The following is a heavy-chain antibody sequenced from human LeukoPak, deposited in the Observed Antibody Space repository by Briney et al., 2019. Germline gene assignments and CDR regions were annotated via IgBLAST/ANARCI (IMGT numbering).Heavy chain of an antibody. CDR1: GFTFGDYP. Sequence: GGSLRLSCTASGFTFGDYPMTWFRQPPGKGLEWVSFIRSKTYGGTTEYAAPVKGRFTVSRDDSKSIAYLQMNSLRTEDTAVYYCASGSGWYSPDYWGQGTLVTVSS. CDR2: IRSKTYGGTT. J-gene: IGHJ4*02. V-gene: IGHV3-49*03. D-gene: IGHD6-19*01. CDR3: ASGSGWYSPDY.